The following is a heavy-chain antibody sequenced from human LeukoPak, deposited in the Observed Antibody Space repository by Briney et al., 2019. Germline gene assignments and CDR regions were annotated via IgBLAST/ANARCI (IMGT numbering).Heavy chain of an antibody. D-gene: IGHD1-7*01. Sequence: GGSLRLSCAASGFTFTSYSMNWVRQAPGKGLEWVSGISENGGSTPYADSVKGRFIISRDNSKNTLYLQMNSLRAEDTAVYYCAKDGGRGIENYSWGTFDYWGQGTLVTVSS. J-gene: IGHJ4*02. V-gene: IGHV3-23*01. CDR3: AKDGGRGIENYSWGTFDY. CDR1: GFTFTSYS. CDR2: ISENGGST.